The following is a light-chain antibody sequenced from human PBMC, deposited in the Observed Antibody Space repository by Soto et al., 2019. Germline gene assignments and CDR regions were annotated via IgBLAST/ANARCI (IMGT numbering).Light chain of an antibody. CDR1: SSDIGDYNY. CDR2: DVS. J-gene: IGLJ2*01. Sequence: QSALTQPASVSGSLGQSIAFSCTGTSSDIGDYNYVSWYQQLPGKAPKLMIYDVSNRPSGVSDRFSGSVSGNTASLTISGLQPEDEADYYCSSYAGSTTLLFGGGTKVTVL. CDR3: SSYAGSTTLL. V-gene: IGLV2-14*01.